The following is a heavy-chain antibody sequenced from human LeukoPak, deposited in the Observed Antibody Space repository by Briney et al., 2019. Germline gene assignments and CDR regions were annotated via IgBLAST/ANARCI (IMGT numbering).Heavy chain of an antibody. Sequence: GASVKVSCKASGGTFSSYALSWVRQAPGQGLEWMGGIIPIFGTANYAQKFQGRVTITTDESTCTAYMELSSLRSEDTAVYYCARAWYSGYDIDSGGWYPYYFDYWGQGTLVTVSS. J-gene: IGHJ4*02. CDR1: GGTFSSYA. CDR2: IIPIFGTA. V-gene: IGHV1-69*05. CDR3: ARAWYSGYDIDSGGWYPYYFDY. D-gene: IGHD5-12*01.